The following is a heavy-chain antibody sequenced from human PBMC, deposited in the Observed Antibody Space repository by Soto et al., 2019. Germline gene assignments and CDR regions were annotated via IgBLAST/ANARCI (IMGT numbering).Heavy chain of an antibody. J-gene: IGHJ4*02. CDR2: IYPGDSDT. D-gene: IGHD2-15*01. CDR1: GYSFTSYW. Sequence: GESLKISCKGSGYSFTSYWIGWVRQMPGKGLEWMGIIYPGDSDTRYSPSFQGQVTMSADKSISTAYLQWSSLKASDTAMYYWASLLCGTVCYFDLWGQGNLVTV. CDR3: ASLLCGTVCYFDL. V-gene: IGHV5-51*01.